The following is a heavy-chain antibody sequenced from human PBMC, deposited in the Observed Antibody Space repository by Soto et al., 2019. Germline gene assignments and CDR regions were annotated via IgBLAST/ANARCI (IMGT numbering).Heavy chain of an antibody. J-gene: IGHJ4*02. CDR3: AKGLRGWGSYFDY. V-gene: IGHV3-23*01. CDR1: GFTFSSYA. CDR2: ISGSGGST. Sequence: EVQLLESGGGLVQPGGSLRLSCAASGFTFSSYAMSWVRQAPGKGLEWVSAISGSGGSTYYADSVKGRFTISRDNSKNTLYLQMNSLRAEDAAVYYCAKGLRGWGSYFDYWGQGTLVTVSS. D-gene: IGHD3-10*01.